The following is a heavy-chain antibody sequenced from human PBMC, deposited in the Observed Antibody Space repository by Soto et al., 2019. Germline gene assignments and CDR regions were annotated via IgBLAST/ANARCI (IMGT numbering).Heavy chain of an antibody. CDR1: GFTFSAFW. CDR2: IKRDGTVT. Sequence: EVQLVESGGGLVQPGESPRLSCAASGFTFSAFWMTWLRQAPGKGLEWVANIKRDGTVTHYGDSVEGRCTLSRDNAQNSLFLQLNSLRPEDTAMYYCARDLSPTGEFFYAAFDVWGQGTVVTVSS. D-gene: IGHD2-2*01. J-gene: IGHJ3*01. CDR3: ARDLSPTGEFFYAAFDV. V-gene: IGHV3-7*04.